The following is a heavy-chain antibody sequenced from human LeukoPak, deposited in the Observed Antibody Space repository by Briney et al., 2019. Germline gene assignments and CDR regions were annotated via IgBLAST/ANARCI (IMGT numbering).Heavy chain of an antibody. CDR2: ISYDGSNK. V-gene: IGHV3-30-3*01. D-gene: IGHD2-2*01. J-gene: IGHJ6*02. Sequence: GGSLRLSCAASGFTFSSYAMHWVRQAPGKGLEWVAVISYDGSNKYYADSVKGRFTISRDNSKNTLYLQMNSLRAEDTAVYYCAGPVGYCSSTSCPRGTYYYYGMDVWGQGTTVTVSS. CDR1: GFTFSSYA. CDR3: AGPVGYCSSTSCPRGTYYYYGMDV.